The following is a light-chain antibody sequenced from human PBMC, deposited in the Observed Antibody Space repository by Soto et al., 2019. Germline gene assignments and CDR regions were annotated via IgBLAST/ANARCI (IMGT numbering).Light chain of an antibody. CDR2: GAS. CDR3: QQYGSSPGT. V-gene: IGKV3-20*01. CDR1: QSVSDN. J-gene: IGKJ5*01. Sequence: EIVMTQSPATLSVSPGYSATLSCRASQSVSDNLAWYQQKPGLAPRLLIYGASSRATGIPDRFSGSGSGTDFTLTISRLEPEDFAVYYCQQYGSSPGTFGQGTRLEIK.